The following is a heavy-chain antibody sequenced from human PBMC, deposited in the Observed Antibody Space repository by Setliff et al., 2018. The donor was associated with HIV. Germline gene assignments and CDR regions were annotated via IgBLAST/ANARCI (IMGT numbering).Heavy chain of an antibody. D-gene: IGHD6-19*01. CDR3: ARDDAVGGGYLDY. V-gene: IGHV3-23*01. CDR2: ITGGGDKI. Sequence: GGSLRLSCAASGFIFSNYGMTWVRQSPGKGLQWPTAITGGGDKIDYINSVKGRFTISRDNSKNMLYLEMTSLRAEDTAVYYCARDDAVGGGYLDYWGQGTLVTISS. J-gene: IGHJ4*02. CDR1: GFIFSNYG.